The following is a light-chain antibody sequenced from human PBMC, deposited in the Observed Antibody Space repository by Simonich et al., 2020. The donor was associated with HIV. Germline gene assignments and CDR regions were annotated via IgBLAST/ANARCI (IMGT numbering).Light chain of an antibody. CDR1: QSVLYRSNNKNS. J-gene: IGKJ2*01. Sequence: DILMTQSPDSLALSLGERATINCKSRQSVLYRSNNKNSLACYHQKPGHPPKLIFYWEDTRESGVPDRFSGSGSGTDLTLTIRSRQAEDVAIYYCQQCYSHPHAFGQGTKLEIK. CDR2: WED. CDR3: QQCYSHPHA. V-gene: IGKV4-1*01.